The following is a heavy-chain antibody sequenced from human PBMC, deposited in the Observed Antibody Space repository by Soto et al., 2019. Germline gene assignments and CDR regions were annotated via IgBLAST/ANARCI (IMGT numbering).Heavy chain of an antibody. J-gene: IGHJ4*02. CDR3: AKYANAETATTWGGDLDS. CDR2: ISGSGINT. D-gene: IGHD1-1*01. V-gene: IGHV3-23*01. Sequence: EVQLLESGGGLVQPGGSLRLSCAASGFTFNNYAMSWVRQAPGKGLEWVSSISGSGINTYYADSVKGRFTISRDNSKNTLYLQMKSLRAEDTAVYYCAKYANAETATTWGGDLDSWGQGTLVTVSS. CDR1: GFTFNNYA.